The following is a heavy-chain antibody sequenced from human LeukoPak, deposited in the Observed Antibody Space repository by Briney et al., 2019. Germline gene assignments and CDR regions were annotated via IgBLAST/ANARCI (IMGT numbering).Heavy chain of an antibody. V-gene: IGHV4-38-2*02. CDR1: VKFIRNVDF. CDR2: ISHSGSA. CDR3: ARLRSGEDFDL. Sequence: SETLSLTCTVPVKFIRNVDFWGWIRQPPGKGLEWIGSISHSGSAYYSPSLKSRVTIFTDTSKSHFSLKLTSVTATDTAVYYCARLRSGEDFDLWGRGTLVTVSS. J-gene: IGHJ2*01.